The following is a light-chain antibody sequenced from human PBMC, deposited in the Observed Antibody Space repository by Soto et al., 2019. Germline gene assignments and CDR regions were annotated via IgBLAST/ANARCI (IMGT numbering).Light chain of an antibody. V-gene: IGKV4-1*01. J-gene: IGKJ1*01. CDR3: QQYYSTPWT. CDR1: QRVLYSSNNTNY. CDR2: WAS. Sequence: DIVMTQSPDSLAVSLGERATINFKSIQRVLYSSNNTNYLAWYQQKPGQPPKLLIYWASTRESGVPDRFSGSGSGTDFTLTISSLQAEDVAVYYCQQYYSTPWTFGQGTKVDI.